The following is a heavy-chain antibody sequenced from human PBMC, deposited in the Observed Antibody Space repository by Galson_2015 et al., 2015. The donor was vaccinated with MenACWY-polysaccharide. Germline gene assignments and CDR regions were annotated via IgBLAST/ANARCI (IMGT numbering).Heavy chain of an antibody. J-gene: IGHJ5*02. Sequence: SLRLSCAASGFTFSGYNMNWVRRAPGKGLEWVSHVSSSSSSIYYADSVKGRFTISRDNAKNSLYLQMSSLRAEDTAVYYCALGSESSMSRFDPWGQGTLVTVSS. CDR2: VSSSSSSI. D-gene: IGHD3-10*01. V-gene: IGHV3-48*01. CDR3: ALGSESSMSRFDP. CDR1: GFTFSGYN.